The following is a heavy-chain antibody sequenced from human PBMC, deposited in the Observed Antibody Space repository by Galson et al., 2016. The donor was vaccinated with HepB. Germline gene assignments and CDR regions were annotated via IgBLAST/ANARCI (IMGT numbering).Heavy chain of an antibody. CDR2: INPSGST. Sequence: TLSLTCAVYGGSFSDYYWSWIRQPPGKGLEWIGEINPSGSTNYNPSLKSRVAISVGKSKNQFSLNVNSVTVADTAVYYCARVGIVVVVAATTRVFDYWGQGTLVTVSS. D-gene: IGHD2-15*01. CDR1: GGSFSDYY. J-gene: IGHJ4*02. CDR3: ARVGIVVVVAATTRVFDY. V-gene: IGHV4-34*01.